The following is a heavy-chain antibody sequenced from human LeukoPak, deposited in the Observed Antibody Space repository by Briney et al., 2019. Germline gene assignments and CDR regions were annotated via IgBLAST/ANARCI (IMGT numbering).Heavy chain of an antibody. D-gene: IGHD4-17*01. Sequence: PSETLSLTCTVSGGSITSYYWSWIRQPPGKGLEWIGSIYYSGNTYYNPSLKSRVTISVDTSKNQFSLKLSSVTAADTAVYYCARATVTSYNWFDPWGQGTLVTVSS. J-gene: IGHJ5*02. CDR3: ARATVTSYNWFDP. CDR2: IYYSGNT. V-gene: IGHV4-59*05. CDR1: GGSITSYY.